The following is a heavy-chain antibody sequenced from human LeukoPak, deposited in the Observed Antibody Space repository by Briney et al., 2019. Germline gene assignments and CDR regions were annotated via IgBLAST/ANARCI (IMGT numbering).Heavy chain of an antibody. CDR2: LYSGGST. CDR1: GFTVSSNY. J-gene: IGHJ4*02. CDR3: AKGPGQGFDY. V-gene: IGHV3-53*01. D-gene: IGHD3-10*01. Sequence: PGGSLRLSCAASGFTVSSNYMSWVRQAPGKGLEWVSVLYSGGSTYYADAVKGRFTISTDNSKNTLYLQMNSPKAEDIAVYYWAKGPGQGFDYWGQGTLVTVSS.